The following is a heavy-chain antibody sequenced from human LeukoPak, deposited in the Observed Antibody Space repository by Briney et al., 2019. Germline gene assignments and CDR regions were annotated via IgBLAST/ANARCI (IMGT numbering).Heavy chain of an antibody. J-gene: IGHJ4*02. V-gene: IGHV4-61*02. CDR1: GDSIRSGTYY. D-gene: IGHD5-12*01. CDR3: ARGGGATRIAY. CDR2: IYTSGST. Sequence: PSETLSLTCSVSGDSIRSGTYYWSWMRQPAGKGLEWIGRIYTSGSTSYNPSLKSRVTISVDTSKNQFSLKLTSVTAADTAVYYCARGGGATRIAYWGQGTLVTVSS.